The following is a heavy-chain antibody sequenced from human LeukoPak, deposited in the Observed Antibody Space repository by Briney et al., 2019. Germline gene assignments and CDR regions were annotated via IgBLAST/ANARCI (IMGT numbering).Heavy chain of an antibody. Sequence: GGSLRLSCAASGFTVSEKYMSWVRQAPGKGLEWVSVIYSGGGSYHADSVKGRFTNSRDNSKNTLYLQMNSLRAEDTAVYYCARGGYSYGSYDYWGQGTLVTVSS. CDR2: IYSGGGS. D-gene: IGHD5-18*01. CDR3: ARGGYSYGSYDY. V-gene: IGHV3-53*01. CDR1: GFTVSEKY. J-gene: IGHJ4*02.